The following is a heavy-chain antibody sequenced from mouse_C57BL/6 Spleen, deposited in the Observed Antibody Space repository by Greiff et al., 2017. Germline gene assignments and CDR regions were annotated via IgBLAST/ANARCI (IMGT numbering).Heavy chain of an antibody. CDR3: ARQKYYGSYWYFDV. V-gene: IGHV1-82*01. CDR2: IYPGDGDT. J-gene: IGHJ1*03. Sequence: VMLVESGPELVKPGASVKISCKASGYAFSSSWMNWVKQRPGKGLEWIGRIYPGDGDTNYNGKFKGKATLTADKSSSTAYMQLSSLTSEDSAVYFCARQKYYGSYWYFDVWGTGTTVTVSS. CDR1: GYAFSSSW. D-gene: IGHD1-1*01.